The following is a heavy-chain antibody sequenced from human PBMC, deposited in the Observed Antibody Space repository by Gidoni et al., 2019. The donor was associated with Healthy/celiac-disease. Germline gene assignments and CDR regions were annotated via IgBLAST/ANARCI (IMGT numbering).Heavy chain of an antibody. J-gene: IGHJ6*02. CDR3: ARDYGAVSILGAKDLELYYYGMDV. CDR1: GFTFSSYG. CDR2: ICYDGSNK. D-gene: IGHD1-26*01. V-gene: IGHV3-33*01. Sequence: QVQLVESGGGVVQPGRALRLACAAPGFTFSSYGLHWVRQAPGKGLEWVAVICYDGSNKYYANSVKCRFTLSRDNSKNPLYLQMNRLRAEDTAVYYCARDYGAVSILGAKDLELYYYGMDVWGQGTTVTVSS.